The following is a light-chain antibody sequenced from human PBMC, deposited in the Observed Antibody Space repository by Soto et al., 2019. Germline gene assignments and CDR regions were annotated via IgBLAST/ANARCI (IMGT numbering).Light chain of an antibody. CDR2: GAS. V-gene: IGKV3-20*01. CDR1: QSVSSSY. CDR3: QQSGSSPHT. Sequence: EIVLTQSPGTLSLSPGERATLSCRASQSVSSSYFAWYQQKPGQAPRLLIYGASTRATGIPDRFSGSGSGTDFPLTIRRLEPEDFAVYYCQQSGSSPHTFGQGTKLEIK. J-gene: IGKJ2*01.